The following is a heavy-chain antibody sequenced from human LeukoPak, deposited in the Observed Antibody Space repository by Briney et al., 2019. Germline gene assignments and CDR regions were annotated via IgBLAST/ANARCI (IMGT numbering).Heavy chain of an antibody. V-gene: IGHV3-64D*09. J-gene: IGHJ4*02. Sequence: GGSLRLSCSASGFTFSSYIMHWARQAPGKGLEYVSAITSNGDTTYYADSVKGRVTISRDNSKNTLYLRMSSLRAEDTAVYYCVKDDSYYYDSSGRDSWGQGTLVTVSS. CDR3: VKDDSYYYDSSGRDS. CDR2: ITSNGDTT. CDR1: GFTFSSYI. D-gene: IGHD3-22*01.